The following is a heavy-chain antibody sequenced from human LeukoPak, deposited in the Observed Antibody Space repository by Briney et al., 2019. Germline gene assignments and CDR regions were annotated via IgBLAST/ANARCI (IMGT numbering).Heavy chain of an antibody. CDR3: ARESSVVVTAGGLVY. CDR1: GGTFSSYT. CDR2: IIPILGIA. D-gene: IGHD2-21*02. V-gene: IGHV1-69*04. J-gene: IGHJ4*02. Sequence: GASVKVSCKASGGTFSSYTISWVRRAPGQGLEWMGRIIPILGIANYAQKFQGRVTITADKSTSTAYMELSSLRSEDTAVYYCARESSVVVTAGGLVYWGQGTLVTVSS.